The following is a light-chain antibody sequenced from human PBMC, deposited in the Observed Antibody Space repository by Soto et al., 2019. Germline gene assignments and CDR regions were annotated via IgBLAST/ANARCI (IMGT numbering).Light chain of an antibody. CDR2: TNN. V-gene: IGLV1-44*01. CDR1: SSNIGGNA. Sequence: VLTQPPSASGPPGQRVTISCSGSSSNIGGNAVNWYQQLPGTAPKLLIYTNNQRPSGVPDRFSGSKSGTSASLAISGLQSEDGADYYCAAWDDSLNGPVFGGGTKVTVL. J-gene: IGLJ2*01. CDR3: AAWDDSLNGPV.